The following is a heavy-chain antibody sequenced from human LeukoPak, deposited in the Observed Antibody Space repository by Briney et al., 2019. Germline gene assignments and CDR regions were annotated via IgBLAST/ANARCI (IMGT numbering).Heavy chain of an antibody. CDR2: IYYSGST. D-gene: IGHD2-2*01. V-gene: IGHV4-39*07. CDR1: GGSISSSSYY. J-gene: IGHJ5*02. Sequence: SETLSLTCTVSGGSISSSSYYWSWIRQPPGKGLEWIGSIYYSGSTYYNPSLKSRVTISVDTSKNQLSLKLSSVTAADTAVYYCARWVEYLWKGVSWFDPWGQGTLVTVSS. CDR3: ARWVEYLWKGVSWFDP.